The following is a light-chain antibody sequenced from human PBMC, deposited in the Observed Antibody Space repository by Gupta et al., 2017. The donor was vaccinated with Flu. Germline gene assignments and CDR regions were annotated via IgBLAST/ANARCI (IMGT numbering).Light chain of an antibody. Sequence: SALTQPASVSGSPGQSITISCTGTSGDIGAYNYVSWYQHHPGKAPKLIIHEVTDRPSEVSNRFSASKSGHTASLTISGLQAEDEADYYCSSYSVSDTRLFGGGTKLTGL. CDR3: SSYSVSDTRL. J-gene: IGLJ3*02. CDR2: EVT. CDR1: SGDIGAYNY. V-gene: IGLV2-14*01.